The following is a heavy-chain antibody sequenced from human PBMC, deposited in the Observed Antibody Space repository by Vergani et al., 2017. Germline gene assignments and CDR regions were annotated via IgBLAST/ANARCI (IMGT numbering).Heavy chain of an antibody. V-gene: IGHV3-30*03. D-gene: IGHD2-15*01. CDR1: GFTSSYYG. CDR3: ATESGGRPGGQIGYFRE. CDR2: ISYDGTQK. J-gene: IGHJ1*01. Sequence: QVHLVESGGGVVQPGRSLRLSCVVSGFTSSYYGMHWVRQAPGKGLEWVAVISYDGTQKYYAESVKGRFTISRDNSKSTLYLQMNSLRTEDTAVYYCATESGGRPGGQIGYFREWGQGTRVTVSA.